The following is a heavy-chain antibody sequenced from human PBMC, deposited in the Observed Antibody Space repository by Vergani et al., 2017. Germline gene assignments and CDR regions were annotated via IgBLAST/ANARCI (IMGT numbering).Heavy chain of an antibody. CDR2: ISGSGGST. CDR1: GFTFSSYA. V-gene: IGHV3-23*01. J-gene: IGHJ2*01. Sequence: EVQLLESGGGLVQPGGSLRLSCAASGFTFSSYAMSWVRQAPGKGLEWVSAISGSGGSTYYADSVKGRFTISRDNSKNTRYLQMNSLRAEDTAVYYCAKDRVGFGVVKGDWYFDLWGRGTLVTVSS. D-gene: IGHD3-3*01. CDR3: AKDRVGFGVVKGDWYFDL.